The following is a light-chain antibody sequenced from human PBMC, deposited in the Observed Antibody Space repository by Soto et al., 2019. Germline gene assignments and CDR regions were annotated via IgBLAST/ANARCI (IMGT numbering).Light chain of an antibody. V-gene: IGKV2-28*01. Sequence: EIVMNQSPLSLPATPGAPASISCRSSQSLLNSNGYTYLDWYLQKPGQSPQFLIYLVSNRSSGVPDRFSGCGSGTDFTLKISRVESEDAGVYFCMQAAQTPYTFGQGTKLEIK. CDR1: QSLLNSNGYTY. J-gene: IGKJ2*01. CDR3: MQAAQTPYT. CDR2: LVS.